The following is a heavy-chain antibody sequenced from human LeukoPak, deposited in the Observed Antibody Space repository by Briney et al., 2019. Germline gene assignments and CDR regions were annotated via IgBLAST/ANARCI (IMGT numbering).Heavy chain of an antibody. CDR1: GFNFHNFA. D-gene: IGHD3-10*01. J-gene: IGHJ6*02. CDR2: ISNDERNK. V-gene: IGHV3-30*04. CDR3: ARALFAGAFYGMDV. Sequence: GGSLRLSCEASGFNFHNFAMHWVRQAPGKGLEWVAVISNDERNKYYTDSVKGRFTISRDNSKNTLYLQMNSLRAEDTAVYYCARALFAGAFYGMDVWGQGTTVTVSS.